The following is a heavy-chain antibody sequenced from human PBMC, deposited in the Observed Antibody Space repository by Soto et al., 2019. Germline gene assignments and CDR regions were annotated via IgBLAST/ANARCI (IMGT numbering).Heavy chain of an antibody. D-gene: IGHD2-15*01. CDR3: ARGLGYCSGGSCYRGWGYYYYYGMDV. V-gene: IGHV3-21*01. CDR2: ISSSSSYI. Sequence: GGSLRLSCAASGFTFSSYSMNWVRQAPGKGLEWVSSISSSSSYIYYADSVKGRFTISRDNAKNSLYLQMNSLRAEDTAVYYCARGLGYCSGGSCYRGWGYYYYYGMDVWGQGTTVTVSS. J-gene: IGHJ6*02. CDR1: GFTFSSYS.